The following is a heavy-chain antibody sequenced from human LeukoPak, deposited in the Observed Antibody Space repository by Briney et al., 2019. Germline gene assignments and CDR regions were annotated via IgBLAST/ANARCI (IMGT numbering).Heavy chain of an antibody. CDR2: THHSGKT. J-gene: IGHJ6*02. CDR1: VGSISSYY. V-gene: IGHV4-59*01. CDR3: ARLSPLERTGSSYYHALDV. Sequence: SETLSLTCTVSVGSISSYYWSWIRQPPGKGLDWIGYTHHSGKTNYNPSLQSRVSISIDASKNQFSLKLTSVTAADTAVYYCARLSPLERTGSSYYHALDVWGQGTTVTVSS. D-gene: IGHD1-1*01.